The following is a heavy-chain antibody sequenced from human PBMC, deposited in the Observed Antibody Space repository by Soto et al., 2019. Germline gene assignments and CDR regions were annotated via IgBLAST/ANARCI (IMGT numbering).Heavy chain of an antibody. Sequence: EVQLVESGGGLVQPGGSLRLSCAASGFTFSSYSMNWVRQAPGKGLEWVSSISSSSSYIYYADSVKGRFTISRDNAKNSLYLQMNSLRAEDTAVYYCARDSRLGIAAAGHYYYYGMDVWGQGTTVTVSS. CDR1: GFTFSSYS. CDR2: ISSSSSYI. J-gene: IGHJ6*02. D-gene: IGHD6-13*01. CDR3: ARDSRLGIAAAGHYYYYGMDV. V-gene: IGHV3-21*01.